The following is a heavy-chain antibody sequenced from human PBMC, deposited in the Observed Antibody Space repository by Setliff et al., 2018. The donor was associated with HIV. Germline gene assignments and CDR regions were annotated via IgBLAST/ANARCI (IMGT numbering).Heavy chain of an antibody. Sequence: GASVKVSCKASGYTFTDYYIHWVRQAPGQGLEWMGWIYPNTGGTNYAQKFQGRVTVTRDTSISSVYMELSRLRSDDSAVYYCARGKTWLRFLDYWGQGTLVTVSS. CDR3: ARGKTWLRFLDY. D-gene: IGHD5-12*01. CDR1: GYTFTDYY. CDR2: IYPNTGGT. J-gene: IGHJ4*02. V-gene: IGHV1-2*02.